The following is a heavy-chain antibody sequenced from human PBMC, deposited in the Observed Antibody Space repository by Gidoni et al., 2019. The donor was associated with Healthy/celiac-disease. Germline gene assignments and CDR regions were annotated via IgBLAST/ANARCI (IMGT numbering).Heavy chain of an antibody. CDR3: AKETGVSTMVRGVQTYYYYGMDV. CDR2: ISGGGGST. D-gene: IGHD3-10*01. Sequence: EVQLLESGGGLVPPGGSLRLSCAASGSPFSSSAMSWVLQAPGKGLAWVSAISGGGGSTYYADAVKGRFTISRDNAKNTLYLQMNSLRAEDTAVYYCAKETGVSTMVRGVQTYYYYGMDVWGQGTTVTVSS. CDR1: GSPFSSSA. J-gene: IGHJ6*02. V-gene: IGHV3-23*01.